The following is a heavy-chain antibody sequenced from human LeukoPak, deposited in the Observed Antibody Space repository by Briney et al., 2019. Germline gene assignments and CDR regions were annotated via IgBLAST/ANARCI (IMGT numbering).Heavy chain of an antibody. D-gene: IGHD6-19*01. CDR1: GYTFTSYW. CDR3: ARRSSGGWYQFDP. J-gene: IGHJ5*02. CDR2: IYPGDSDT. V-gene: IGHV5-51*01. Sequence: GESLKISCKGSGYTFTSYWIGWVRQLPGKGLEWMGIIYPGDSDTRYSPSFQGQVTISADKSISTAYLQWSSLKASDTAMYYCARRSSGGWYQFDPWGQGTLVTVSS.